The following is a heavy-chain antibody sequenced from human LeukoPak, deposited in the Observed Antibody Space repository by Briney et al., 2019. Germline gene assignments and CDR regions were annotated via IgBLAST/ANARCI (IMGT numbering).Heavy chain of an antibody. Sequence: ASVKVSCKASGYTFTGYYMHWVRQAPGQGLEWMGWINPKRGDTNYAQKLQGRVTMTTDTSTSTAYMELRSLRSDDTAVYYCARDQVAAAGPWGQGTLVTVSS. V-gene: IGHV1-2*02. D-gene: IGHD6-13*01. CDR1: GYTFTGYY. J-gene: IGHJ5*02. CDR2: INPKRGDT. CDR3: ARDQVAAAGP.